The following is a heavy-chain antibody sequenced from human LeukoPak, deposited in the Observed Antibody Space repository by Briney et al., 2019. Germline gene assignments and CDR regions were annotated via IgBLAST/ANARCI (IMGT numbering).Heavy chain of an antibody. D-gene: IGHD6-13*01. CDR3: ARGLTGITAAAVFDP. CDR2: INHSGST. CDR1: GGSFSSYY. Sequence: PSETLSLTCAVYGGSFSSYYWSWIRQPPGKGLEWIGEINHSGSTNYNPSLKSRVTIPVDTSKNQFSLKRSSVTAADTAVYYCARGLTGITAAAVFDPWGQGTLVTVSS. J-gene: IGHJ5*02. V-gene: IGHV4-34*01.